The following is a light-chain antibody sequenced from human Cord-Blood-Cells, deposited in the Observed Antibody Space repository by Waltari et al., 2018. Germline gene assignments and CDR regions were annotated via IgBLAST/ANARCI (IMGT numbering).Light chain of an antibody. J-gene: IGKJ1*01. CDR2: DAS. CDR3: QQYNGYWT. V-gene: IGKV1-5*01. CDR1: QSISSW. Sequence: DIQMTQSPSTLSASVGDRVTITFRASQSISSWLAWYQQKPGKAPKLLIYDASSLESGVPSRFSGSGSGTEFTLTISSLQPDDFATYYCQQYNGYWTFGQGTKVEIK.